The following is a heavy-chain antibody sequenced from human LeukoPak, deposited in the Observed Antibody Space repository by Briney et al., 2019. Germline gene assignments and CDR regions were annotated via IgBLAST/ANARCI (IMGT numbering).Heavy chain of an antibody. J-gene: IGHJ6*02. D-gene: IGHD2-15*01. CDR3: ARERIDSNTFMYGMDV. CDR1: GFTFSSYN. CDR2: ISSSSSYI. Sequence: GGSLRLSCAASGFTFSSYNMNWVRQAPGKGLEWVSSISSSSSYIYYADSVKGRFTISRDNAKNSLYLQMNSLRAEDTAVYYCARERIDSNTFMYGMDVWGQGTTVTVSS. V-gene: IGHV3-21*01.